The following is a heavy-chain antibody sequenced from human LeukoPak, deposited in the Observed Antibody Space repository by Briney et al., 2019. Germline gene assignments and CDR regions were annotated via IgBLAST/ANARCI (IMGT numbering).Heavy chain of an antibody. V-gene: IGHV3-23*01. CDR2: TSSSDSGK. D-gene: IGHD4/OR15-4a*01. CDR3: ARRAGAYSHPYDY. CDR1: GFTLSSYA. Sequence: GGSLRLSCVVSGFTLSSYAMSWVRQAPGKGLEWVAATSSSDSGKYHADSVRGRFTISRDNSKNTLYLQMNSLRVEDTAVYYCARRAGAYSHPYDYWGQGTLVTVSS. J-gene: IGHJ4*02.